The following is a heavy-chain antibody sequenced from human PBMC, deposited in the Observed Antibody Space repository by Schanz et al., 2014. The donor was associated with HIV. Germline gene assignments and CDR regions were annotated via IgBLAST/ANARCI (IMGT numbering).Heavy chain of an antibody. D-gene: IGHD3-3*01. J-gene: IGHJ6*02. CDR1: GFTFSDYY. Sequence: QVQLVESGGGLVKPGGSLRLSCAASGFTFSDYYMSWIRQAPGKGLEWVSYISSSGTTIYYADSVKGRFTISRDNAKNSLYLQMNSLRAADTAVYYCARDRRDFWSGDYGMDVWGQGTTVTVSS. CDR3: ARDRRDFWSGDYGMDV. V-gene: IGHV3-11*01. CDR2: ISSSGTTI.